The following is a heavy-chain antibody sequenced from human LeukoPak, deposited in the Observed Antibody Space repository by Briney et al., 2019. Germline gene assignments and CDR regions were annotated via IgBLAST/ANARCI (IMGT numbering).Heavy chain of an antibody. CDR3: AKDVDVLLWFGEFPQFDY. V-gene: IGHV3-23*01. CDR1: GFTFSSYA. Sequence: GGSLRLSCAASGFTFSSYAMSWVRQAPGKGLEWVSAISGSGGSTYYADSVKGRFTISGDNSKNTLYLQMNSLRAEDTAVYYCAKDVDVLLWFGEFPQFDYWGQGTLVTVSS. CDR2: ISGSGGST. J-gene: IGHJ4*02. D-gene: IGHD3-10*01.